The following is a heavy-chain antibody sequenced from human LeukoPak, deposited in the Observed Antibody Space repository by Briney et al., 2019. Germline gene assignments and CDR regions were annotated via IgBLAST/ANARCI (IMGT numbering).Heavy chain of an antibody. Sequence: PGGSLRLSCAASGFTFSSYWMKWVRQAPGKGLEWVANVKEDASEKYYVDSVKGRFTISRDNAENSLYLQMNSLRAEDTAVYYCASQDYYYYMDVWGKGTTVTVSS. CDR2: VKEDASEK. CDR3: ASQDYYYYMDV. V-gene: IGHV3-7*01. CDR1: GFTFSSYW. J-gene: IGHJ6*03.